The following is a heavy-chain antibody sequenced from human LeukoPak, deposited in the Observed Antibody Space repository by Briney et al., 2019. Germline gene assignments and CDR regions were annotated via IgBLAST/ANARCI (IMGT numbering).Heavy chain of an antibody. V-gene: IGHV4-34*01. CDR2: INHSGST. Sequence: SETLSLTCAVYGGSFSGYYWSWFRQPPGKGLEWIGEINHSGSTNYNPSLKSRVTISVDTSKNQFSLKLSSVTAADTAVYYCARGGSGVAAAGTKPRDFDYWGQGTLVTVSS. CDR3: ARGGSGVAAAGTKPRDFDY. D-gene: IGHD6-13*01. J-gene: IGHJ4*02. CDR1: GGSFSGYY.